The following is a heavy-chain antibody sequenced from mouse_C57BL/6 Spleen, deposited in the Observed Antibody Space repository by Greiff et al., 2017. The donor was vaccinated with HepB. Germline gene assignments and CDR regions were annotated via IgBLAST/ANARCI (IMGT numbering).Heavy chain of an antibody. V-gene: IGHV1-55*01. Sequence: QVQLQQPGAELVKPGASVKMSCKASGYTFTSYWITWVKQRPGQGLEWIGDIYPGSGSTNYNEKFKSKATLTVDTSSSTAYMQLSSLTSEDSAVYYCARAGTTVVAKRGAWFAYWGQGTLVTVSA. CDR1: GYTFTSYW. CDR3: ARAGTTVVAKRGAWFAY. D-gene: IGHD1-1*01. CDR2: IYPGSGST. J-gene: IGHJ3*01.